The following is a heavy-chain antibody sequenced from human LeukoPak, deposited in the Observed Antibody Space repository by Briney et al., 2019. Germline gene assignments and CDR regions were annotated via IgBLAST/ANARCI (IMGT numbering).Heavy chain of an antibody. CDR3: TWLVYDAFNT. CDR1: GFTFSSYS. Sequence: KSGGSLRLSCAASGFTFSSYSMNWVRQAPGKGLEWVGRIKGEANGGTTDYAAPVKGRFTISRDPSKNTLYLQMNSLKTEDTAMYYCTWLVYDAFNTWGQGTLVAVSS. CDR2: IKGEANGGTT. J-gene: IGHJ3*02. D-gene: IGHD6-19*01. V-gene: IGHV3-15*01.